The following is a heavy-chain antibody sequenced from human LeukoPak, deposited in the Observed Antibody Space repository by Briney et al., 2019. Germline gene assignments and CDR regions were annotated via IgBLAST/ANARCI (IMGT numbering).Heavy chain of an antibody. Sequence: PGGSLRLSCAASGFTFSSYGMHWVRPAPGKGLEWVAFIRYDGSNKYYADSVKGRFTISRDNSKNTLYLQMNSLRAEDTAVYYCAKGPMTTVTKAREEYYFDYWGQGTLVTVSS. V-gene: IGHV3-30*02. J-gene: IGHJ4*02. D-gene: IGHD4-17*01. CDR3: AKGPMTTVTKAREEYYFDY. CDR1: GFTFSSYG. CDR2: IRYDGSNK.